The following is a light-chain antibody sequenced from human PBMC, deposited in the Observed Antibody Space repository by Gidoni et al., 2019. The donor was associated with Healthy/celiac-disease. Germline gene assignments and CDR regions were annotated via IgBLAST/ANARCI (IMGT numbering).Light chain of an antibody. CDR3: QQSYSTPLWT. CDR1: QSINHY. CDR2: AAS. J-gene: IGKJ1*01. Sequence: DIQMTQSPSSLSASVGYRVTITCRASQSINHYLSWYQQKPGQAPQLLIYAASSLPSGVPSRFSGSGSGTDFTLTISSLQPEDFATYYCQQSYSTPLWTFGQGTKVEIK. V-gene: IGKV1-39*01.